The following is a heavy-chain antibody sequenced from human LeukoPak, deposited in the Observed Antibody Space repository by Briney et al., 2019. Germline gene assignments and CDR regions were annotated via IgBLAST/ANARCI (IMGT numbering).Heavy chain of an antibody. J-gene: IGHJ4*02. V-gene: IGHV4-34*01. CDR1: GGSISSYY. D-gene: IGHD6-19*01. Sequence: SETLSLTCTVSGGSISSYYWSWIRQPPGKGLEWIGEINHSGSTNYNPSLKSRVTISVDTSKNQFSLKLSSVTAADTAVYYCAREVSSWLSYYFDYWGQGTLVTVSS. CDR2: INHSGST. CDR3: AREVSSWLSYYFDY.